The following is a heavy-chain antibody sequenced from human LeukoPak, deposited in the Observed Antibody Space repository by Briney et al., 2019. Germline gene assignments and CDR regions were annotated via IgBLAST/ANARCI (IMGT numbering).Heavy chain of an antibody. V-gene: IGHV3-7*01. Sequence: GGSLRLSCTASGFTFSSYWMSWVRQAPGERLEWVANINQDASEKYYVDSVKGRFTISRDNAKNSLYLQMNSLRAEDTAVYYCARGRRVPAAMGNWFDPWGQGTLVTVSS. CDR1: GFTFSSYW. CDR3: ARGRRVPAAMGNWFDP. CDR2: INQDASEK. J-gene: IGHJ5*02. D-gene: IGHD2-2*01.